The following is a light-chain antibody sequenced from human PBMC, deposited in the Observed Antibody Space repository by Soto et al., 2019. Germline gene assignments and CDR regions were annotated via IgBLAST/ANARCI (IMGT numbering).Light chain of an antibody. CDR1: QNVRKN. V-gene: IGKV3-15*01. CDR3: QQYNTWPRT. Sequence: ETVMTQSPVALSVSPGERATLSCRARQNVRKNLAWYQQKPGQAPRLLIYGASTRATGIPARFSGSGSGTEFTLTISSLQSEDFAVYYCQQYNTWPRTFGQGTKVDIK. CDR2: GAS. J-gene: IGKJ1*01.